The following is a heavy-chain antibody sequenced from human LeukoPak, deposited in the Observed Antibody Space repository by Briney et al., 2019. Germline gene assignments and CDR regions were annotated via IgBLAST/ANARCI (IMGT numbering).Heavy chain of an antibody. V-gene: IGHV3-11*04. CDR3: ARERVVDSGYDLDY. CDR2: ISSSSSTI. CDR1: GFTFSDNY. D-gene: IGHD5-12*01. Sequence: GGSLRLSCAASGFTFSDNYMTWVRQAPGKGLEWVSYISSSSSTIYYADSVKGRFTISRDNAKNSLYLQMNSLRAEDTAVYYCARERVVDSGYDLDYWGQGTLVTVSS. J-gene: IGHJ4*02.